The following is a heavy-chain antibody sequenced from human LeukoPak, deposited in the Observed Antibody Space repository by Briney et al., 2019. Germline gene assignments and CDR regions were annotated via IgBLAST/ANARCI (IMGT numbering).Heavy chain of an antibody. Sequence: SETLSLTCAVYGGSFSGYYWSWIRQPPGKGLEWIGEINHSGSTNYNPSLKSRVSISVDTSKNQFSLKLSSVTAADMAVYYCARGFPFDSGDDSNTPGGMDVWGQGTTVTVSS. J-gene: IGHJ6*02. D-gene: IGHD5-12*01. CDR3: ARGFPFDSGDDSNTPGGMDV. CDR1: GGSFSGYY. V-gene: IGHV4-34*01. CDR2: INHSGST.